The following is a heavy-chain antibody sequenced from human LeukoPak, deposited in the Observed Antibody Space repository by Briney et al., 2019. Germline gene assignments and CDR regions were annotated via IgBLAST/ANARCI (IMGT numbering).Heavy chain of an antibody. Sequence: AETLSLTCTVSGDSINAYYWGWIRQPPGKGLEWIGYCDFSGTTKYNPSLESRVTISVDTSKNQFSLKLSFVTAADTAVYYCARRRAEGGSNGHYNWFDPWGQGILVTVSS. V-gene: IGHV4-59*08. CDR1: GDSINAYY. CDR3: ARRRAEGGSNGHYNWFDP. J-gene: IGHJ5*02. CDR2: CDFSGTT. D-gene: IGHD6-13*01.